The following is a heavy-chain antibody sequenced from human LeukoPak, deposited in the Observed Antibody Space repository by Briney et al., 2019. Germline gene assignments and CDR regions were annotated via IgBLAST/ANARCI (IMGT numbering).Heavy chain of an antibody. CDR1: GGSISSGGYY. V-gene: IGHV4-61*08. D-gene: IGHD3-22*01. CDR3: VREAAAYYYDSSGYYRQTEAFDI. Sequence: SQTLSLTCTVSGGSISSGGYYWSWIRQPPGKGLEWIGYIYYSGSTKYNPSLQSRVTISLDTSKNQFSLNLNSVTAADTAVYYCVREAAAYYYDSSGYYRQTEAFDIWGQGRMVTVSS. CDR2: IYYSGST. J-gene: IGHJ3*02.